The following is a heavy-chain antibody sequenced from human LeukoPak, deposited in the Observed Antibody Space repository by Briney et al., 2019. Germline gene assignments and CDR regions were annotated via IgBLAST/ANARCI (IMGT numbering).Heavy chain of an antibody. CDR2: INHGRST. CDR1: GGSFSGYY. V-gene: IGHV4-34*01. Sequence: SETLSLTCAVYGGSFSGYYWNWIRQPPGKGLEWIGEINHGRSTKYNPSLKSRVTISADTSKNQFSLRLSSVTAADTAVYYCARGVWFGDRGEYCYNGMDVWAQGTSVSVSS. J-gene: IGHJ6*02. D-gene: IGHD3-10*01. CDR3: ARGVWFGDRGEYCYNGMDV.